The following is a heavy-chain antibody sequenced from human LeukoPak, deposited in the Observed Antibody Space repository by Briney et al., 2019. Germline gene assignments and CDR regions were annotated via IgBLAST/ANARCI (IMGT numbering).Heavy chain of an antibody. D-gene: IGHD1-26*01. J-gene: IGHJ4*02. CDR1: GYTFSGSY. CDR2: INPTSGVT. Sequence: GASVKLSCKASGYTFSGSYMHWVRQAPGQGLEWMGWINPTSGVTKYAEKFQGRVTMTRDTSINTAYMEMSGLRSDDTAVYYCARDMYSGTYGHWGQGTLFSVSS. CDR3: ARDMYSGTYGH. V-gene: IGHV1-2*02.